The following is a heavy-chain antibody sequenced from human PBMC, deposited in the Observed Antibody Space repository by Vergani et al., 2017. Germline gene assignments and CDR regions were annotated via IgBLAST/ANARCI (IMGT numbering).Heavy chain of an antibody. V-gene: IGHV4-59*01. CDR1: GCSISSYY. Sequence: QVQLQESGPGLVKPSETLSLPCTVSGCSISSYYWSWIRQPPGKGLEWIGYIDYSGSTNSNPSLKRRVTISVDTSKNQFYLKLSCVTAAETAVYYCAGLLDYYGSGSSANWFDPWGQGTLVTVSS. D-gene: IGHD3-10*01. J-gene: IGHJ5*02. CDR2: IDYSGST. CDR3: AGLLDYYGSGSSANWFDP.